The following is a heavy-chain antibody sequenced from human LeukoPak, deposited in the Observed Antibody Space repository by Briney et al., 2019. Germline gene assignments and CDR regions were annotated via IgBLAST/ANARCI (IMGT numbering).Heavy chain of an antibody. CDR2: IYYSGST. V-gene: IGHV4-59*08. CDR1: GGSISSYF. D-gene: IGHD3-10*01. CDR3: AGGSGSLFDY. J-gene: IGHJ4*02. Sequence: SETLSLTCTVSGGSISSYFWNWIRQPPGKGLEWIGYIYYSGSTNYNPSLKSRVTISVDTSKNQFSLKLSSVTAADTAVYYCAGGSGSLFDYWGQGTLVTVSS.